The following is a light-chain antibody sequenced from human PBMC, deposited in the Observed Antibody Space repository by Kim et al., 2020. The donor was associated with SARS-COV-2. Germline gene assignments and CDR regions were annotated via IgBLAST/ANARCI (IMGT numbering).Light chain of an antibody. V-gene: IGLV3-1*01. Sequence: KYASWYQQRPGQSPVLVIYEDDKRASRIPERFSGSSSGITATLTISGTQPMDEADYYCQTWDNNTVVFGGGTKLTVL. CDR1: KY. CDR2: EDD. J-gene: IGLJ2*01. CDR3: QTWDNNTVV.